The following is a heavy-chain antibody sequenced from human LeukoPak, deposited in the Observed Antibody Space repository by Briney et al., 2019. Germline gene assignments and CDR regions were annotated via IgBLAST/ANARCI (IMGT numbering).Heavy chain of an antibody. V-gene: IGHV4-34*01. Sequence: SETLSLTCAVYGGSFSGDFWSWIRQSPGKGLEWIGEINHGGSTTYNPSLKSRVTISVDTSKNQLSLKLTSVTAADTAVYYCASDEEFSWFFYWGQGTLVTVSS. CDR1: GGSFSGDF. J-gene: IGHJ4*02. CDR3: ASDEEFSWFFY. CDR2: INHGGST. D-gene: IGHD3-10*01.